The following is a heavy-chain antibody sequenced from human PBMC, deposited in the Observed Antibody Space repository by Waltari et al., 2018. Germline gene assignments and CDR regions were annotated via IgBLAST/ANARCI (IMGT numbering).Heavy chain of an antibody. J-gene: IGHJ3*02. Sequence: QVQLVQSGAEVKKPGASVKVSCKASGYTFTGYYMHWVRQAPGQGLEWMGRINPNSGGTNYAQKFQGRVTMTRDTSISTAYMELSRLRSDDTAVYYCAIGGIRDSRRAPNAFDIWGQGTMVTVSS. V-gene: IGHV1-2*06. D-gene: IGHD3-22*01. CDR3: AIGGIRDSRRAPNAFDI. CDR1: GYTFTGYY. CDR2: INPNSGGT.